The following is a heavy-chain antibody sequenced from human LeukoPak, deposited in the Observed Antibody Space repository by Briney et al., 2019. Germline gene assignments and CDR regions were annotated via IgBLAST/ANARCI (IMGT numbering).Heavy chain of an antibody. J-gene: IGHJ4*02. Sequence: GGSLRLSCAASGFTFSNYATHWVRQAPGKGLEYVSSITINGGATYYANSVKGRFTISRDNAKNTVYLQMGSVRAEDMAVYYCARGGYDSSGYKYYFDNWGQGTLVTVSS. D-gene: IGHD3-22*01. V-gene: IGHV3-64*01. CDR3: ARGGYDSSGYKYYFDN. CDR2: ITINGGAT. CDR1: GFTFSNYA.